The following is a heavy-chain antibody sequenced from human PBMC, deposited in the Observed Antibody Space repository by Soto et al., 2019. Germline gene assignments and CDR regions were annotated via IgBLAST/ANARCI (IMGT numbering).Heavy chain of an antibody. CDR1: GFTFSGYA. V-gene: IGHV3-23*01. CDR2: ISGSGGST. Sequence: GGSLRLSCAASGFTFSGYAMSWVRQGPGKGLEWVSAISGSGGSTYYADSVKGRFTISRDNSKNTLYLQMNSLRDEDTAVYYCARLAVAGPPYFDYWGQGTLVTVSS. CDR3: ARLAVAGPPYFDY. D-gene: IGHD6-19*01. J-gene: IGHJ4*02.